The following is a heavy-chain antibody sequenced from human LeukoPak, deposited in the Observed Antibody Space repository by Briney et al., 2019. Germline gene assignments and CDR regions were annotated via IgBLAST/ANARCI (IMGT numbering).Heavy chain of an antibody. CDR2: ISSSSSYI. J-gene: IGHJ4*02. D-gene: IGHD6-19*01. V-gene: IGHV3-21*01. Sequence: GGSLRLSCAASGFTFSSYSMNWVRQAPGKGLEWVSSISSSSSYIHYADSVKGRFTISRDNAKNSLYLQMNSLRAEDTAVYYCARDSDIAVAGTDYWGQGTLVTVSS. CDR3: ARDSDIAVAGTDY. CDR1: GFTFSSYS.